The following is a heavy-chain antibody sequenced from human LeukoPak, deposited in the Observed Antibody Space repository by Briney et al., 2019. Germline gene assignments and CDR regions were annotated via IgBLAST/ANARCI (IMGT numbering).Heavy chain of an antibody. D-gene: IGHD3-22*01. CDR2: LSSTSTYL. Sequence: WGSLRLSCAASGFTFSSYSINWVRRAPGKGLEWVSSLSSTSTYLYYADSVKGRFTISRDNAKNSLYLQMNSLRAEDTAVYYCARDAVTQPRSDISGYYPPYHFDYWGQGTLVTVSA. V-gene: IGHV3-21*01. CDR1: GFTFSSYS. J-gene: IGHJ4*02. CDR3: ARDAVTQPRSDISGYYPPYHFDY.